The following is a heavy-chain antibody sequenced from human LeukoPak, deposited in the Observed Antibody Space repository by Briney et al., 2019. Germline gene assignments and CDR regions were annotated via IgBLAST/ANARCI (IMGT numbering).Heavy chain of an antibody. CDR2: INPSGGST. D-gene: IGHD3-22*01. Sequence: ASVKVSCKASGYTFTSYYMHWVRQAPGQGLEWMGIINPSGGSTSYAQKFQGRVTMTRDTPTSTVYMELSSLRSEDTAVYYCARGALSFYYYDSSGPQAFGYWGQGTLVTVSS. V-gene: IGHV1-46*01. J-gene: IGHJ4*02. CDR1: GYTFTSYY. CDR3: ARGALSFYYYDSSGPQAFGY.